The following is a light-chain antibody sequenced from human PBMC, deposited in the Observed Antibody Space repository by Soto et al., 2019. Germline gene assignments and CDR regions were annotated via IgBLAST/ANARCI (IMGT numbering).Light chain of an antibody. CDR3: QQYNSYPFT. V-gene: IGKV1-5*01. CDR1: QSISSW. J-gene: IGKJ3*01. Sequence: DIQMTQSPSTLSASVGDRVTITCRASQSISSWLAWYQQKPGKAPKLLIYDASSLESGVPSRFSGSGSGTEFTLTISSLPPDDFATYYCQQYNSYPFTFCPGTKVDIK. CDR2: DAS.